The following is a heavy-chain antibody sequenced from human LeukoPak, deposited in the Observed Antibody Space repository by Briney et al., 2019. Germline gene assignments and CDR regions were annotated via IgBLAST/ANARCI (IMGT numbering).Heavy chain of an antibody. CDR1: GGSISSYY. D-gene: IGHD3-10*01. CDR3: ARRDGTVVRGVISYYFDY. Sequence: SETQSLTCTVSGGSISSYYWSWIRQPPGKGLEWIGSISYSGSTNYNPSLKSRVTISIDTSKNQFSLKLSSVTAADTAVYYCARRDGTVVRGVISYYFDYWGQGTLVTVSS. V-gene: IGHV4-59*08. CDR2: ISYSGST. J-gene: IGHJ4*02.